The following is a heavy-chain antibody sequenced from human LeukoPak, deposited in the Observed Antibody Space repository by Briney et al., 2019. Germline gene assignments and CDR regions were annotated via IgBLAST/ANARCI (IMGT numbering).Heavy chain of an antibody. D-gene: IGHD6-13*01. J-gene: IGHJ5*02. CDR2: IYYSGST. CDR3: ARLLRPLAAAGTDWFDP. V-gene: IGHV4-59*01. CDR1: GGSISSYY. Sequence: SETLSLTCTVSGGSISSYYWSWIRQPPGKGLEWIGYIYYSGSTNYNPSLKSRVTISVDTSKNQFSLKLSSVTATDTAVYYCARLLRPLAAAGTDWFDPWGQGTLVTVSS.